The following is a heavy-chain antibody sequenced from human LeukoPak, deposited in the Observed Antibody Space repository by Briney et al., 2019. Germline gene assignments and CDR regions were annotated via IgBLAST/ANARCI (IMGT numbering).Heavy chain of an antibody. D-gene: IGHD3-10*01. CDR3: AGVPTSITMVRGVISYYYYGMDV. CDR1: GGSFSAYY. J-gene: IGHJ6*02. V-gene: IGHV4-34*01. CDR2: INHSGST. Sequence: SETLSLTCAVYGGSFSAYYWSWIRQPPGKGLEWIGEINHSGSTNYNPSLKSRVTISVDTSKNQFSLKLSSVTAADTAVYYCAGVPTSITMVRGVISYYYYGMDVWGQGTTVTVSS.